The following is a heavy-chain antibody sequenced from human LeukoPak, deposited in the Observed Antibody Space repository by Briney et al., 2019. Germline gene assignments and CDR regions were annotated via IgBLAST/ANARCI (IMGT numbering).Heavy chain of an antibody. CDR2: ISHTGST. CDR3: AMSATPDGYTIRNY. Sequence: RPSETLSLTCAVYGGSFSGYYWSWIRQPPGKGLEWLGEISHTGSTKYNPSLKSRVAMSVDTPKNHFSLKLSSVTAADTAVYYCAMSATPDGYTIRNYWGQGTLVTVSS. V-gene: IGHV4-34*01. J-gene: IGHJ4*02. CDR1: GGSFSGYY. D-gene: IGHD5-24*01.